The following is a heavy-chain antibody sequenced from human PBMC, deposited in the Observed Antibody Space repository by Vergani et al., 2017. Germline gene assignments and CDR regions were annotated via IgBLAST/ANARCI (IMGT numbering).Heavy chain of an antibody. CDR3: ARLMDSGITGTTFNYYYGMDV. CDR1: GGSISSSSYY. Sequence: QLQLQESGPGLVKPSETLSLTCTVSGGSISSSSYYWGWIRQPPGKGLEWIGSIYYSGSTYYNPSLKSRVTISVDTSKNQFSLKLSSVTAADTAVYYCARLMDSGITGTTFNYYYGMDVWGQGTTVTVSS. V-gene: IGHV4-39*01. J-gene: IGHJ6*02. D-gene: IGHD1-7*01. CDR2: IYYSGST.